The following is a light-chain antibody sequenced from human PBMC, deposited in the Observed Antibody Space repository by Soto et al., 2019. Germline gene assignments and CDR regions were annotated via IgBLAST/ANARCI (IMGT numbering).Light chain of an antibody. J-gene: IGKJ1*01. CDR2: GAS. V-gene: IGKV3-20*01. CDR1: QSVSSNF. CDR3: HQYSNSRRT. Sequence: VLPQSRGNLSFSLGARVTLSFCASQSVSSNFAAWYQQKPGQAPRLLIYGASNRAAGIPDRFSGSGSGTDFTLTISRLEPEVFAVYYCHQYSNSRRTFGQGTKVDIK.